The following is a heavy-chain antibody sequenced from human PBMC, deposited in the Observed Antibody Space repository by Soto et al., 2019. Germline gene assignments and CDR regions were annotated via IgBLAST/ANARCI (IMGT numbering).Heavy chain of an antibody. D-gene: IGHD3-22*01. V-gene: IGHV4-59*03. CDR1: GGSINNYY. J-gene: IGHJ4*02. Sequence: SETLSLTCTVSGGSINNYYRNWIRQPPGKGLEWIGNIYYSGSTNYNPSLKSRVTISIDTSKEEFSLNLNSVAAADTAVYYCAVSTGSSQYYFDSVGQGALVTVSS. CDR3: AVSTGSSQYYFDS. CDR2: IYYSGST.